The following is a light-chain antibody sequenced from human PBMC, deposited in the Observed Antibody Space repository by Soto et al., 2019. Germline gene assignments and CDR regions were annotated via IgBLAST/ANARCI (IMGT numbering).Light chain of an antibody. CDR1: SSNVGSNT. CDR3: ASWEDSLNGWV. CDR2: SDD. J-gene: IGLJ3*02. Sequence: QSVLTQPPSASRTPGQRVTISCSGSSSNVGSNTVSWYQQLPGTAPKVLIYSDDQRPSGVPDRFSGSRSGSSASLAISGLQSGDEADYYCASWEDSLNGWVIGGGTKLTVL. V-gene: IGLV1-44*01.